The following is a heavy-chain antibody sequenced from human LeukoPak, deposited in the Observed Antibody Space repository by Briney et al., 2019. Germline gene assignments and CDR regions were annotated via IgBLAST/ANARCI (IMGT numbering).Heavy chain of an antibody. Sequence: GGSLRLSCAASGFTFSSYSMNWVRQAPGKGLEWVSSISSSSSYIYYADSVKGRFTISRDDAKNSLYLQMNSLRAEDTAVYYCASWITMVRGVIRGMDVWGQGTTVTVSS. J-gene: IGHJ6*02. CDR3: ASWITMVRGVIRGMDV. CDR2: ISSSSSYI. CDR1: GFTFSSYS. V-gene: IGHV3-21*01. D-gene: IGHD3-10*01.